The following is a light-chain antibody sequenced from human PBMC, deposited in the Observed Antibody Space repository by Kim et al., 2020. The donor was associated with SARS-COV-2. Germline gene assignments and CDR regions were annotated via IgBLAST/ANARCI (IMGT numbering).Light chain of an antibody. CDR1: SLRSYY. CDR3: NSRDSSGNHYVV. J-gene: IGLJ2*01. Sequence: AVGQTVRITCQGDSLRSYYASWYQQKPGQAPVLVIYGKNNRPSGIPDRFSGSSSGNTASLTITGAQAEDEADYYCNSRDSSGNHYVVFGGGTKLTVL. V-gene: IGLV3-19*01. CDR2: GKN.